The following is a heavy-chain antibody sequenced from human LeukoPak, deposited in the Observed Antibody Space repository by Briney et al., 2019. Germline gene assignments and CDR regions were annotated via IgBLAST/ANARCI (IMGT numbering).Heavy chain of an antibody. CDR3: AKDMARGSYYNYYYYMDV. CDR1: GFTFSSYG. Sequence: GGSLRLSCAASGFTFSSYGMHWIRQAPGKGLEWVAFIRYDGSNKYYADSVKGRFTISRDNSKNTLYLQMNSLRAEDTAVYYCAKDMARGSYYNYYYYMDVWGKGTTVTVSS. D-gene: IGHD1-26*01. J-gene: IGHJ6*03. CDR2: IRYDGSNK. V-gene: IGHV3-30*02.